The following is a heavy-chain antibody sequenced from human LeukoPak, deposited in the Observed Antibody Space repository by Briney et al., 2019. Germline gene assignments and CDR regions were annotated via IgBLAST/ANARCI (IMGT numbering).Heavy chain of an antibody. Sequence: PRGSLCPSCAASGFTFSTYAMSWVCQAPGKGLEWVSGISGSGGSTYYADSVKGRFTISRDNSKNTLYLQMNSLRAEDTAVYYCAKGPNFGLTTIAFETSGAGKPVTVSS. CDR2: ISGSGGST. D-gene: IGHD3-16*01. CDR3: AKGPNFGLTTIAFET. CDR1: GFTFSTYA. J-gene: IGHJ3*02. V-gene: IGHV3-23*01.